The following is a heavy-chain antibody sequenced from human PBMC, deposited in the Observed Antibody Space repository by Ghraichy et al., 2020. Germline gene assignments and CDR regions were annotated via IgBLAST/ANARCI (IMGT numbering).Heavy chain of an antibody. CDR3: ARSTFSSADY. V-gene: IGHV3-7*01. Sequence: GGSLRLSCAASEFTFSNYWMSWVRQAPGKGLEWVAHIKPDGSEEFYVDSVKGRFTTSRENAHNSLSLQMNSLRVEDSAVYYCARSTFSSADYWGQGTLVTVSS. D-gene: IGHD6-6*01. CDR1: EFTFSNYW. CDR2: IKPDGSEE. J-gene: IGHJ4*02.